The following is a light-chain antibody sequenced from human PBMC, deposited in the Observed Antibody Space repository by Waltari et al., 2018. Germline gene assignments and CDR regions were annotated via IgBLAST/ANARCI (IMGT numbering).Light chain of an antibody. CDR3: MQTQQTPWT. J-gene: IGKJ1*01. CDR1: QSLLDRDGYTH. CDR2: LGS. Sequence: DTVMTQTPLSLPVTPGEPASISCRSSQSLLDRDGYTHSHWYLQKPGQSPQLLIYLGSIRASGVPDRFSGSGSGTDFTLKISRVEAEDVGVYYWMQTQQTPWTFGQGTKVEIK. V-gene: IGKV2-28*01.